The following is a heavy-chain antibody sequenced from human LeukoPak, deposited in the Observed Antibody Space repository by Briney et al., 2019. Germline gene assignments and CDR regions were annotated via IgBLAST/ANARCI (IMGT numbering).Heavy chain of an antibody. CDR1: GCTFSSYG. V-gene: IGHV3-30*18. Sequence: GGSLRLSCAASGCTFSSYGMHWVRQAPGKGLEWVAVISYDGSNKYYADSVKGRFTISRDNSKNTLYLQMNSLRAEDTAVYYCAKDHYRHDSSGYYYCPDYWGQGTLVTVSS. CDR3: AKDHYRHDSSGYYYCPDY. D-gene: IGHD3-22*01. CDR2: ISYDGSNK. J-gene: IGHJ4*02.